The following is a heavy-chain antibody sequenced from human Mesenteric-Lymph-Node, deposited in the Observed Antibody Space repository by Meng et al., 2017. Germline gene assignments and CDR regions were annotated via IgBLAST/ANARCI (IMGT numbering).Heavy chain of an antibody. D-gene: IGHD4-17*01. CDR1: GFIFSSYG. CDR2: IYYDGDNK. Sequence: GGSLRLSCAASGFIFSSYGMHWVRQAPGKGLDWVAVIYYDGDNKYYADSVKGRFSISRDNAKNSLYLQMNSLRAEDTALYYCAKEFSQTVTTGTFDYWGQGTLVTV. V-gene: IGHV3-30*18. CDR3: AKEFSQTVTTGTFDY. J-gene: IGHJ4*02.